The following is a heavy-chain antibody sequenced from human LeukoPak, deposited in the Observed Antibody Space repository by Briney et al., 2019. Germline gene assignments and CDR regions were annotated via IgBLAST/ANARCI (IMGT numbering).Heavy chain of an antibody. Sequence: SETLSLTCAVSGGSLSSHYWNWIRQAAGKRLEWLGFVSYSGYTGYNPSLKSRSTLSVDKSRNQFSLRLNSVTAADTAIYYCARRGPESASSRGWYFDLWGRGTPVTVSS. D-gene: IGHD6-6*01. J-gene: IGHJ2*01. CDR1: GGSLSSHY. CDR2: VSYSGYT. CDR3: ARRGPESASSRGWYFDL. V-gene: IGHV4-59*08.